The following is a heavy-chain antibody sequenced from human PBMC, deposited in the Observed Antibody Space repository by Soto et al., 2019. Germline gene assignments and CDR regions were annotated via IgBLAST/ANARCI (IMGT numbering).Heavy chain of an antibody. CDR1: GFRSHDHA. V-gene: IGHV3-30-3*01. Sequence: LRLSSSASGFRSHDHAIHLVRQAPGGGGKGLELISYNRSNKCSEDSAKGRITISRDNSKNTQYLHMNSMRSEDTDVYYCERQGIGVRKYRYRNLDVWGQGTPVTVSS. CDR2: ISYNRSNK. J-gene: IGHJ6*02. D-gene: IGHD3-10*01. CDR3: ERQGIGVRKYRYRNLDV.